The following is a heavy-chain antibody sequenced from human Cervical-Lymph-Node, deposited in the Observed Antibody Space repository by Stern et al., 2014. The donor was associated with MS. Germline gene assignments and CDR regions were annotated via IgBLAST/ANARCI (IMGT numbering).Heavy chain of an antibody. D-gene: IGHD3-10*01. Sequence: QVQLVESGGGVVQPGRSLRLSCAASGFTFSSYGMHWVRQAPGKGLEWVAVISYDGSNKYYADSVKGRFTISRDNSKNTLYLQMNSLRAEDTAVYYCAKESVLWFGELGLGMDVWGQGTTVTVSS. CDR3: AKESVLWFGELGLGMDV. CDR1: GFTFSSYG. J-gene: IGHJ6*02. V-gene: IGHV3-30*18. CDR2: ISYDGSNK.